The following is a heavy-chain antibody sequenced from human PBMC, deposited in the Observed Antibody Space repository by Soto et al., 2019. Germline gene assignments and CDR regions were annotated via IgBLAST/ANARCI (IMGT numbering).Heavy chain of an antibody. CDR1: GGSISSYY. Sequence: SETLSLTCTVSGGSISSYYWSWIRQPPGKGLEWIGYIYYSGSTNYNPSLKSRVTISVDTSKNQFSLKLSSVTAADTAVYYCARAGRDSSGYYVDYWGQGTLVTVS. CDR3: ARAGRDSSGYYVDY. V-gene: IGHV4-59*01. D-gene: IGHD3-22*01. J-gene: IGHJ4*02. CDR2: IYYSGST.